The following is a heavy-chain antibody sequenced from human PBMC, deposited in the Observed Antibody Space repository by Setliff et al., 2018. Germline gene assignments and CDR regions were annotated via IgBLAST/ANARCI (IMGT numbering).Heavy chain of an antibody. Sequence: SETLSLTCNVSGVSISNYYWSWIRQPPGKGLECIGYIQKSGGTNYNLSLKSRVTISVDTSTNQFSLKLRSVTAADTAVYYCARLSWDGLRYHGLDVWGQGTTVTVA. CDR1: GVSISNYY. J-gene: IGHJ6*02. D-gene: IGHD3-10*01. CDR2: IQKSGGT. V-gene: IGHV4-59*01. CDR3: ARLSWDGLRYHGLDV.